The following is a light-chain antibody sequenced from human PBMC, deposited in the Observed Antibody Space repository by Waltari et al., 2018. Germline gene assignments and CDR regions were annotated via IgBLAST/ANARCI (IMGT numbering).Light chain of an antibody. Sequence: QAVLPPPPSSSGTPGHTVAISCSGSSSNIGIVTVSWYQQVPGMAPNIFIYDSNKRPSGVPDRFSGSKSGTSAALAISGLRSEDEADYYCASWDGSLSGWLFGGGTKLTVL. CDR3: ASWDGSLSGWL. V-gene: IGLV1-44*01. CDR2: DSN. CDR1: SSNIGIVT. J-gene: IGLJ3*02.